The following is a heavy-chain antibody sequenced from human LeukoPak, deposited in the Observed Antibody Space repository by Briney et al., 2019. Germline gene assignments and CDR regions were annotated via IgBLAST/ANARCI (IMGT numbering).Heavy chain of an antibody. CDR3: ARVPGYCSSTSCGGWDYYGMDV. V-gene: IGHV1-69*01. CDR2: IIPIFGTA. J-gene: IGHJ6*02. CDR1: GGTFSSYA. D-gene: IGHD2-2*01. Sequence: SVKVSCKASGGTFSSYAISWVRQAPEQGLEWMGGIIPIFGTANYAQKFQGRVTITADESTSTAYMELSSLRSEDTAVYYCARVPGYCSSTSCGGWDYYGMDVWGQGTTVTVSS.